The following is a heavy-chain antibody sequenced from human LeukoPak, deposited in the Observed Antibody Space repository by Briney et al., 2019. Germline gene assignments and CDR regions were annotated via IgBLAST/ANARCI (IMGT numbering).Heavy chain of an antibody. CDR1: GFTFSTYG. CDR2: IPSGGGT. J-gene: IGHJ4*02. V-gene: IGHV3-21*06. CDR3: LRGDRRDY. Sequence: GGSLRLSCAASGFTFSTYGMSWVRQAPGKGLQWVSTIPSGGGTYYADSVKGRFTISRDNAKDSLYLQMNSLRVEDTAVYYCLRGDRRDYWGQGTLVTVSS.